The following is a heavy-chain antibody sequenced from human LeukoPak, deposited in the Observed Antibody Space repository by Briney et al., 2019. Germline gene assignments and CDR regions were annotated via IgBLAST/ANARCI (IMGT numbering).Heavy chain of an antibody. Sequence: SETLSLTCTVSGGSISSSSYYWGWIRQPPGKGLEWIGSIYYTRSTYYNPSLKSRVTISVDTSKNQFSLKLTSVTAADTAVYYCARGLFRRAPNYYYYYGMDVWGQGTTVTVSS. CDR2: IYYTRST. CDR1: GGSISSSSYY. CDR3: ARGLFRRAPNYYYYYGMDV. J-gene: IGHJ6*02. D-gene: IGHD3-10*01. V-gene: IGHV4-39*01.